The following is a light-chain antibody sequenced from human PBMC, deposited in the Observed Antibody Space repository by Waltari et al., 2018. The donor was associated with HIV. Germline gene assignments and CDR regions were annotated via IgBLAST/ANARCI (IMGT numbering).Light chain of an antibody. CDR1: SGSVSPRYY. V-gene: IGLV8-61*01. CDR3: VLYMGSGIWV. J-gene: IGLJ3*02. CDR2: STN. Sequence: QTVVTQAPSFSVSPGGTVTLTCGLSSGSVSPRYYPSWHQQTPGQAPRTLIYSTNTRSSGVPDRFSGSILGNKAALTITGAQADDESDYYCVLYMGSGIWVFGGGTKLTVL.